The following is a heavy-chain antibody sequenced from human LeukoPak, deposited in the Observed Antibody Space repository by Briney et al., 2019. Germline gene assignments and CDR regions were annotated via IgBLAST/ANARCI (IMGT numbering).Heavy chain of an antibody. CDR2: IYYSGST. V-gene: IGHV4-31*11. CDR1: VGSISRGGNY. J-gene: IGHJ2*01. CDR3: AKKRGHSENGGYFDL. Sequence: SETLSLTCAVSVGSISRGGNYWSWIRQHPGKGLGWIGSIYYSGSTYYNPSIKSRVTISVDTYKNQFSLKLSSVTAADAAVYYCAKKRGHSENGGYFDLWGRGTLVTVSS. D-gene: IGHD1-26*01.